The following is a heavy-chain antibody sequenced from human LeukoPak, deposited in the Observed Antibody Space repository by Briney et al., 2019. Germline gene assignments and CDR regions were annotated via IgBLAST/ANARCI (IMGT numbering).Heavy chain of an antibody. D-gene: IGHD3-9*01. CDR2: ISSSSYI. V-gene: IGHV3-21*01. CDR3: ARYYDILTGEDAFDI. J-gene: IGHJ3*02. Sequence: GGSLRLSCAASGFTFGSYSMNWVRQAPGKGLEWVSSISSSSYIYYADSVKGRFTISRDNAKNSLYLQMNSLRAEDTAVYYCARYYDILTGEDAFDIWGQGTMVTVSS. CDR1: GFTFGSYS.